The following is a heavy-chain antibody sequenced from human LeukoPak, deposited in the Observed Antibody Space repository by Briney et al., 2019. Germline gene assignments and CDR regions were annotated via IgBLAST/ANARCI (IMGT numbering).Heavy chain of an antibody. D-gene: IGHD3-22*01. CDR3: ARQEARNYYYEGLDY. V-gene: IGHV3-21*06. CDR1: GFTFSSYS. J-gene: IGHJ4*02. CDR2: ISSSSSYI. Sequence: GGSLRLSCAASGFTFSSYSMNWVRQAPGKGLEWVSSISSSSSYIYYADSVKGRFTIDRDNSKNTVYLQMNSLRPDDTAIYFCARQEARNYYYEGLDYWGQGNLVTVSS.